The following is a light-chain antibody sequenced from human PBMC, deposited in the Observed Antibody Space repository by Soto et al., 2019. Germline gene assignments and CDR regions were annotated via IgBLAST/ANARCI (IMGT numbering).Light chain of an antibody. Sequence: DVQLTQSPSTLSASVGDRVAITCQASQSIFNYLNWFQHRPGTAPQLLISDASHLEPGVPSRFSGQRSGTDFTLLITNRQPGDFATYYCQQYEDLPLTFGGGTRVEV. CDR1: QSIFNY. CDR2: DAS. V-gene: IGKV1-33*01. CDR3: QQYEDLPLT. J-gene: IGKJ4*01.